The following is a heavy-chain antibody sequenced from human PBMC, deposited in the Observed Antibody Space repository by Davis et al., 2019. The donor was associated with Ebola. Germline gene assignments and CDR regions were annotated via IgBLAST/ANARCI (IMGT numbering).Heavy chain of an antibody. CDR3: ATGNCISTSCHRRWFDP. D-gene: IGHD2-2*01. V-gene: IGHV1-24*01. J-gene: IGHJ5*02. CDR1: GYTLTELS. Sequence: ASVKVSCKVSGYTLTELSMHWVRQAPGKGLEWMGGFDPEDGETIYAQKFQGRVTMTEDTSTDTAYMELSSLRSEDTAVYYCATGNCISTSCHRRWFDPWGQGTLVTVSS. CDR2: FDPEDGET.